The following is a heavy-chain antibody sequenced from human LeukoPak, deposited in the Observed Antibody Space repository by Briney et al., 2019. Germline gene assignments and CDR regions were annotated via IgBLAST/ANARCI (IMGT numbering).Heavy chain of an antibody. CDR2: ISSSGTTI. J-gene: IGHJ4*02. Sequence: GGSLRLFRAASGFTFSSYGMNWARQAPGKGLEWVSYISSSGTTIYYADSVKGRFTIYRDNAQNSLYLQMNSLRAEDTAVYDCARDADSSGCSDYWGQGTLVTVSS. V-gene: IGHV3-48*03. CDR3: ARDADSSGCSDY. D-gene: IGHD6-19*01. CDR1: GFTFSSYG.